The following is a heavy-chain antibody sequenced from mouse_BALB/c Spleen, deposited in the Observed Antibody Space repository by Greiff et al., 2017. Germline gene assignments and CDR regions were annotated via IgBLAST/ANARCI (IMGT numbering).Heavy chain of an antibody. V-gene: IGHV1-69*02. J-gene: IGHJ3*01. D-gene: IGHD5-1*01. CDR3: AYLAWFAY. CDR2: IDPSDSYT. CDR1: GYTFTSYW. Sequence: VQLQQPGAELVKPGASVKLSCKASGYTFTSYWMHWVKQRPGQGLEWIGEIDPSDSYTNYNQKFKGKATLTVDKSSSTAYMQLSSLTSEDSAVYYCAYLAWFAYWGQGTLVTVSA.